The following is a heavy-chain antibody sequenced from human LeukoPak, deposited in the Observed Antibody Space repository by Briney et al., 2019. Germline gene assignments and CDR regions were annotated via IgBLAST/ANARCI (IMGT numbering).Heavy chain of an antibody. D-gene: IGHD6-19*01. CDR2: INHSRGT. Sequence: PSETLSLTCIIYGGSFSGYYWSWIHQPPGKGLEWIGEINHSRGTNYNPSLKSRVTIPVDMSNNQLSLKLTSLTAADTAVYYCARSSVAAGAFDIWGQGTMVTVSS. CDR1: GGSFSGYY. V-gene: IGHV4-34*01. CDR3: ARSSVAAGAFDI. J-gene: IGHJ3*02.